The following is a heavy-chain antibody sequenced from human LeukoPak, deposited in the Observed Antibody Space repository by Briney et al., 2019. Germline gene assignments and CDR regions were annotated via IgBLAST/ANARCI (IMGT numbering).Heavy chain of an antibody. CDR3: ARNIVGPRQVDY. V-gene: IGHV4-59*01. Sequence: SETLSLTCTVSGGSISSYYWSWIRQPPGTGREWIGYIYHSGTTNYNPSLKSRVAISVDTSKSQFSLKLSSVTAADTAIYYCARNIVGPRQVDYWGQGTLVTVSS. CDR1: GGSISSYY. J-gene: IGHJ4*02. CDR2: IYHSGTT. D-gene: IGHD1-26*01.